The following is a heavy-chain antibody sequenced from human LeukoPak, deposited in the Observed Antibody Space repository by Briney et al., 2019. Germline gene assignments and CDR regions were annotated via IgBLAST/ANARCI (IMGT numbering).Heavy chain of an antibody. D-gene: IGHD6-19*01. CDR1: GFTFNNYW. Sequence: GGSLRLSCAASGFTFNNYWMSWVRQPPGKGLEWVSGISWNSGSIDYADSVKGRFTISRDDAKNSLYLQMNSLRVEDTAFYYCAKDNRRHYTSGPNPDSLHWGQGALVTVSS. J-gene: IGHJ4*02. CDR2: ISWNSGSI. CDR3: AKDNRRHYTSGPNPDSLH. V-gene: IGHV3-9*01.